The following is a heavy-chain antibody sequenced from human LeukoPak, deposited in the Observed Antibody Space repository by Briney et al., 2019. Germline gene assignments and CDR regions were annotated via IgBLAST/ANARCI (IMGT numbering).Heavy chain of an antibody. Sequence: GGSLRLSCAASGLTVSSNYMSWVRQAPGKGLEWVSVIYSGGSTYYADSVKGRFTISRDNSKNTLYLQMNSLRAEDTAVYYCARDPDLYGGNPPGDYWGQGTLVTVSS. D-gene: IGHD4-23*01. CDR3: ARDPDLYGGNPPGDY. J-gene: IGHJ4*02. CDR1: GLTVSSNY. CDR2: IYSGGST. V-gene: IGHV3-53*01.